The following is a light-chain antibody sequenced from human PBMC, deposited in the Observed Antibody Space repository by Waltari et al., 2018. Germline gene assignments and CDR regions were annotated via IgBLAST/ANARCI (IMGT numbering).Light chain of an antibody. CDR3: SSFSSRGTLVV. J-gene: IGLJ3*02. CDR2: EVT. V-gene: IGLV2-14*01. CDR1: SSDVGGYNH. Sequence: QSALTQPASVSASPGQSITISCTGTSSDVGGYNHLSWYQQHPGKAPKLTIYEVTHRPAGVSDRFSAAKSGNTASLAISGLQGEDEADYYCSSFSSRGTLVVFGGGTKLTVL.